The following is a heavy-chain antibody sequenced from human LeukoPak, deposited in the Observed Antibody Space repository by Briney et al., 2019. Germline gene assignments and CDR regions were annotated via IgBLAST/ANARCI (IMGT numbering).Heavy chain of an antibody. CDR1: GFTFSSYN. V-gene: IGHV3-21*01. Sequence: GGSLRLSCAASGFTFSSYNMSWVRQAPGKGLEWVSSISSGSNYIYYADSVKGRFTISRDNAKNTLNLQMNSLRAEDTAVYYCARDLGQYYDTSDNWFDPWGQGTLVTVSS. J-gene: IGHJ5*02. CDR2: ISSGSNYI. CDR3: ARDLGQYYDTSDNWFDP. D-gene: IGHD3-22*01.